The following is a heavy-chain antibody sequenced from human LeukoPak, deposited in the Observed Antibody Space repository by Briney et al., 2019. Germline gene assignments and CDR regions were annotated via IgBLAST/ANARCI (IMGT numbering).Heavy chain of an antibody. CDR1: GFTFNHYG. CDR2: IWSDGTNK. J-gene: IGHJ4*02. D-gene: IGHD4-11*01. CDR3: ARDAQRGFDYSNSLKY. Sequence: GGSLRLSCAAAGFTFNHYGMHWIRQAPGKGLEWVAVIWSDGTNKYYADSVKGRFTISRDDSEKRVFLQMNSLKPEDTAVYFCARDAQRGFDYSNSLKYWGQGTPVTVST. V-gene: IGHV3-33*01.